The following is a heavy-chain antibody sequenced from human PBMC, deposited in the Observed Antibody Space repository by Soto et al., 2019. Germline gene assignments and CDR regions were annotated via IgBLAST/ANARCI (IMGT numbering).Heavy chain of an antibody. Sequence: GGSLRLSCAASGFTFSSYAMHRVRQAPGKGLEWVAVIWYDASKQFYAASVEGRFTISRDNSKAILYLQMNSLRAEDTAVYYCAAWAEGATEVHWGQGTLVTVSS. CDR1: GFTFSSYA. CDR2: IWYDASKQ. J-gene: IGHJ4*02. D-gene: IGHD2-15*01. V-gene: IGHV3-33*08. CDR3: AAWAEGATEVH.